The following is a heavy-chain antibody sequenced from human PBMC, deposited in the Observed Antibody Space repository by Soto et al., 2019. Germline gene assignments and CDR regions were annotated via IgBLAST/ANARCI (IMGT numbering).Heavy chain of an antibody. CDR3: ARELVYYMDV. V-gene: IGHV4-31*03. Sequence: SETLSLTCTVSGGFIISGGYYWSWIRQHPGKGLEWIGYIYYSGSTYYNPSLKSRVTISVDTSKNQFSLKLSSVTAADTAVYYCARELVYYMDVWGKGTTVTVS. J-gene: IGHJ6*03. CDR1: GGFIISGGYY. CDR2: IYYSGST.